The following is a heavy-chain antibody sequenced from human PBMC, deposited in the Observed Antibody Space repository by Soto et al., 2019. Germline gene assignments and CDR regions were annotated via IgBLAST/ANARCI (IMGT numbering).Heavy chain of an antibody. J-gene: IGHJ6*01. CDR2: INPSGGIT. CDR1: GYTFSSYY. D-gene: IGHD6-6*01. V-gene: IGHV1-46*01. Sequence: ASVKVSCKASGYTFSSYYMHWVRQAPGQGLKWMGIINPSGGITNYAQKFQGRVTMTRDTAARTVYMELRRLRSEDTAVYYCARGCTRKLVIYGTDVWGQETTVSVGS. CDR3: ARGCTRKLVIYGTDV.